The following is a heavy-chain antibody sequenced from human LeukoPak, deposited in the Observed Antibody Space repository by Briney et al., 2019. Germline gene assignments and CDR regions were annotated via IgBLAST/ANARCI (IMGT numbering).Heavy chain of an antibody. Sequence: SETLSLTCTVSGGSISSYYWSWIRQLPGKGLEWIGYIYYSGSTNYNPSLKSRVTISVDTSKNQFSLKLSSVTAADTAVYYCARLKGPLYGSGSRIIDYWGQGTLVTVSS. CDR1: GGSISSYY. V-gene: IGHV4-59*08. CDR3: ARLKGPLYGSGSRIIDY. J-gene: IGHJ4*02. CDR2: IYYSGST. D-gene: IGHD3-10*01.